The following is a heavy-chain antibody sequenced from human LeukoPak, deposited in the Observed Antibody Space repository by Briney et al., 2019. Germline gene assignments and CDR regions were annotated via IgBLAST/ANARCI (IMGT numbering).Heavy chain of an antibody. V-gene: IGHV1-18*01. Sequence: ASVKVSCKASGYAFTSYGISWVRQAPGQGLEWMGWISAYNGNTNYAQKLQGRVTMTTDTSTSTAYMELRSLRSDDTAVYYCARDHRSSSWYNYYYYYGMDVWGQGTTVTVSS. CDR1: GYAFTSYG. J-gene: IGHJ6*02. D-gene: IGHD6-13*01. CDR2: ISAYNGNT. CDR3: ARDHRSSSWYNYYYYYGMDV.